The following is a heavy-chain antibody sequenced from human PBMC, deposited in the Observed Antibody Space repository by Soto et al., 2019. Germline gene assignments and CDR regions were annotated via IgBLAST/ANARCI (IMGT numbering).Heavy chain of an antibody. CDR1: GFSFSTYG. CDR2: ISNDGSNK. J-gene: IGHJ4*02. D-gene: IGHD1-26*01. CDR3: EKGFGNYWAFDY. Sequence: QVHLVESGGGVVQPGRSLRLSCAASGFSFSTYGMHWVRQAPGKGLEWVAFISNDGSNKYYADSVKGRFTISRDNSKNTLYLQMNSLRAEDTAVYYCEKGFGNYWAFDYWGQVTLVTVSS. V-gene: IGHV3-30*18.